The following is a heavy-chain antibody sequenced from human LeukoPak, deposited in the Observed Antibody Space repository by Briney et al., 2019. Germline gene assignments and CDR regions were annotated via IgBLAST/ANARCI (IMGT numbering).Heavy chain of an antibody. CDR1: GFTFSSYG. CDR3: ARSDYYDSTPFDY. V-gene: IGHV3-33*01. CDR2: IWYDGSNK. Sequence: PGGSLRLSCAASGFTFSSYGMHWVRQAPGKGLEWVAVIWYDGSNKYYADSVKGRFTISRGNSKNTLYPQMNSLRAEDTAVYYCARSDYYDSTPFDYWGQGTLVTVSS. D-gene: IGHD3-22*01. J-gene: IGHJ4*02.